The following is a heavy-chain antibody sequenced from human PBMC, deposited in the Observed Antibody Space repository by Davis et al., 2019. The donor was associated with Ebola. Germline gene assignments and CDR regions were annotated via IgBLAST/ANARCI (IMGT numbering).Heavy chain of an antibody. Sequence: SVKVSCKASGGTFSSYAISWVRQAPGQGLEWMGGIIPIFGTANYAQKFQGRVTITADESTSTAYMELSSLRSEDTAVYYCGSTKVYYYYGMDVWGQGTTVTVSS. V-gene: IGHV1-69*13. J-gene: IGHJ6*02. CDR2: IIPIFGTA. CDR1: GGTFSSYA. CDR3: GSTKVYYYYGMDV.